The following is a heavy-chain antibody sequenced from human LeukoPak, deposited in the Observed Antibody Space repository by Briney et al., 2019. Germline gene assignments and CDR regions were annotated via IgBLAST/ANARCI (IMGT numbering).Heavy chain of an antibody. CDR1: GFTFSSYA. V-gene: IGHV3-30*04. J-gene: IGHJ4*02. Sequence: GGSLRLSCAASGFTFSSYAMHWVRQAPGKGLEWVAVISYDGSNKYYADSVKGRFTISRDNSKNTLYLQMNSLRAEDTAVYYCTRDRGYSSFDYWGQGTLVTVSS. D-gene: IGHD6-19*01. CDR3: TRDRGYSSFDY. CDR2: ISYDGSNK.